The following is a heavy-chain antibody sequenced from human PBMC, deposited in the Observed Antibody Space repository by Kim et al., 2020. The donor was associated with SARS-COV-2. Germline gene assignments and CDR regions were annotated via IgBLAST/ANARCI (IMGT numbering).Heavy chain of an antibody. V-gene: IGHV7-4-1*02. CDR3: ARENRYDSNAFDI. J-gene: IGHJ3*02. D-gene: IGHD3-22*01. Sequence: YAQGFTGRFVFSLDPSVSTAYLQISSLKAEDTAMYYCARENRYDSNAFDIWGQGTMVTVSS.